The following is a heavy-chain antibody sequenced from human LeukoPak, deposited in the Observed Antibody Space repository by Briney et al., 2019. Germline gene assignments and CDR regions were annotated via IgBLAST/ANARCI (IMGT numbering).Heavy chain of an antibody. Sequence: PGGSLRLSCAASGFTFSSYEMNWVRQAPGKGLEWVSYIGTSDSSTYYADSVKGRFTISRDNAKNSLYLQMNSLRAEDTAVYYCAKVGIAAGPRYNWFDPWGQGTLVTVSS. V-gene: IGHV3-48*03. J-gene: IGHJ5*02. D-gene: IGHD6-13*01. CDR3: AKVGIAAGPRYNWFDP. CDR2: IGTSDSST. CDR1: GFTFSSYE.